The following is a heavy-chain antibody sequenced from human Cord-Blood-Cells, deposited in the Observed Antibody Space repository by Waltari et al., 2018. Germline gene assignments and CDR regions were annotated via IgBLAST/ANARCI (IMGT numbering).Heavy chain of an antibody. CDR1: GDSVSSNSAA. D-gene: IGHD3-3*01. J-gene: IGHJ5*02. CDR3: ARVGFWSGSQGWFDP. V-gene: IGHV6-1*01. CDR2: TYYRSKWYN. Sequence: QVQLQQSGPGLVKPSQTLSLTCAISGDSVSSNSAAWHWSRQSPSRGLGWLGRTYYRSKWYNDYAVSRKSRITINPDASTNQFSLQLNSVTPEDTAVYYCARVGFWSGSQGWFDPWGQGTLVTVSS.